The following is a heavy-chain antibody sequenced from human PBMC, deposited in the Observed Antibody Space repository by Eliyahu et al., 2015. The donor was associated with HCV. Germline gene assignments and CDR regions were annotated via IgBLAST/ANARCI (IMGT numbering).Heavy chain of an antibody. Sequence: EVQLLESGGGLVQPGGSLRLSCEASGFTFXSYAMTWVRQAPGKGLEWVSPISDSGGSTYYADSVKGRFTISRDSSKNTLYLQMHSLRAEDTAVYYCAKGGHGSGSLFFDSWGQGTLVTVSS. CDR3: AKGGHGSGSLFFDS. D-gene: IGHD3-10*01. J-gene: IGHJ4*02. V-gene: IGHV3-23*01. CDR2: ISDSGGST. CDR1: GFTFXSYA.